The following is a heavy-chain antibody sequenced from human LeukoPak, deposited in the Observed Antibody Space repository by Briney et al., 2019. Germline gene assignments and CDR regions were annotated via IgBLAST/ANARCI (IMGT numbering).Heavy chain of an antibody. CDR2: IYWDDDR. D-gene: IGHD3-22*01. Sequence: SGPTLLHPSPTLTLTFTFSGFSLNTRGVGVGWIRQPPVRALEWLALIYWDDDRRYSPSLKSRLTITKDTSRNQVVLTMTNMDPVDTATYFCAHRKNYYDSSVFDNWGQGTLVTVSS. J-gene: IGHJ4*02. CDR1: GFSLNTRGVG. V-gene: IGHV2-5*02. CDR3: AHRKNYYDSSVFDN.